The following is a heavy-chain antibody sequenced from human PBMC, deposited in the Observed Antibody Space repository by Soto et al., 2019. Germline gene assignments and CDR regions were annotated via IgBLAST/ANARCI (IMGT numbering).Heavy chain of an antibody. J-gene: IGHJ5*02. V-gene: IGHV1-69*13. Sequence: SVKVSCKAAGGTFSSYAISWVRQAPGQGLEWMGGIIPIFGTANYAQKFQGRVTITADESTSTAYMGLSSLRSEDTAVYYCARGGPYYYDSSGFKNWFDPWGQGTLVTVSS. CDR1: GGTFSSYA. CDR3: ARGGPYYYDSSGFKNWFDP. D-gene: IGHD3-22*01. CDR2: IIPIFGTA.